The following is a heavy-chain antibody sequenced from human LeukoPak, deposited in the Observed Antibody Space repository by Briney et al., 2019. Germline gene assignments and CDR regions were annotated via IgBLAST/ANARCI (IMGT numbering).Heavy chain of an antibody. CDR3: AKDNAGWAFDY. V-gene: IGHV3-30*02. J-gene: IGHJ4*02. CDR1: GFTFSAYG. Sequence: PGGSLRLSCAASGFTFSAYGMHWVRQAPGKGLGWVAFIQYDGNDKYYADSVKGRFTISRDYSKNTLYLQIDSLTADDTAVFYCAKDNAGWAFDYWGQGALVTVSS. D-gene: IGHD6-19*01. CDR2: IQYDGNDK.